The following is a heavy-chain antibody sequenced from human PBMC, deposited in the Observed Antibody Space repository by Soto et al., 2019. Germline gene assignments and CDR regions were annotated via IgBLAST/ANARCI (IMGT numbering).Heavy chain of an antibody. CDR3: GSPSYYYDSSGFEPGAFDI. J-gene: IGHJ3*02. CDR1: GFTFGNNA. Sequence: GGSLRLSCTGSGFTFGNNAMTWFRQAPGKGLEWVGFIRSKNYGRTTEYAASVQGRFTISRDDSKGIAYLEMNSLTTDDTAVHYCGSPSYYYDSSGFEPGAFDIWGQGTMVTVSS. V-gene: IGHV3-49*03. CDR2: IRSKNYGRTT. D-gene: IGHD3-22*01.